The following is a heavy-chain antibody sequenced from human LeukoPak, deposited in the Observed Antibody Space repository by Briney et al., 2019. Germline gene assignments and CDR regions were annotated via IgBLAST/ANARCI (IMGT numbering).Heavy chain of an antibody. D-gene: IGHD5-12*01. CDR3: ARGPLATWAAIDS. CDR2: INQDGSEK. V-gene: IGHV3-7*03. CDR1: GFTFSSYW. Sequence: GGSLRLSCAASGFTFSSYWMTWVRQAPGKGLEWVANINQDGSEKNYVDSVKGRFTISRDNAKKSLYLQMNSLRTEDTAFYYCARGPLATWAAIDSWGQGTLVTVSS. J-gene: IGHJ4*02.